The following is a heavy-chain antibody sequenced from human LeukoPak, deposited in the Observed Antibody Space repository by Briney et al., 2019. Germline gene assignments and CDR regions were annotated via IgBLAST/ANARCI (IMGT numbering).Heavy chain of an antibody. CDR2: IYSDGTT. Sequence: GSLRLSCAASGFTVSSNYMSWVRQAPGKGLECVSVIYSDGTTYCADSVKGRFTISRDNSKNTLSLQMNSLRAEDTAVYYCARGSYSKPLDYWGQGTLVTVSS. CDR1: GFTVSSNY. CDR3: ARGSYSKPLDY. V-gene: IGHV3-66*01. J-gene: IGHJ4*02. D-gene: IGHD4-11*01.